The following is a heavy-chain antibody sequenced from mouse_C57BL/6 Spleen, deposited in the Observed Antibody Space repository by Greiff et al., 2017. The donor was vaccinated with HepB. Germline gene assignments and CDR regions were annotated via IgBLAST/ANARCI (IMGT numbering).Heavy chain of an antibody. V-gene: IGHV1-82*01. Sequence: QVQLQQSGPELVKPGASVKISCKASGYAFSSSWMNWVKQRPGKGLEWIGRIYPGDGDTNYNGKFKGKATLTADNSSSTAYRQLSSLTSEDSAVYFCARLGFITTVVATSDYWGQGTTLTVSS. J-gene: IGHJ2*01. CDR1: GYAFSSSW. D-gene: IGHD1-1*01. CDR3: ARLGFITTVVATSDY. CDR2: IYPGDGDT.